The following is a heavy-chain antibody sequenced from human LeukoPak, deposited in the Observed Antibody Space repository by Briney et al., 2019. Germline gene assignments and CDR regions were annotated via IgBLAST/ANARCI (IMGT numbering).Heavy chain of an antibody. CDR2: ISYDGSNK. D-gene: IGHD6-6*01. J-gene: IGHJ4*02. V-gene: IGHV3-30*18. CDR3: AKDYRSSSGVDY. CDR1: GFSFSSYG. Sequence: GGSLRLSCAASGFSFSSYGMHWVRQAPGKGLEWVAVISYDGSNKYYADSVKGRFTISRDNSKNTLYLQMNSLRAEDTAVYYCAKDYRSSSGVDYWGQGTLVTVSS.